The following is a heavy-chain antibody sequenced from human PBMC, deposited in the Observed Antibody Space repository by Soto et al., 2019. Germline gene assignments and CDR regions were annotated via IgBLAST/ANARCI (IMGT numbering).Heavy chain of an antibody. D-gene: IGHD4-17*01. J-gene: IGHJ4*02. V-gene: IGHV4-4*02. Sequence: QVQLQESGPGLVKPSGTLSLTCAVSGGSISSSNWWSWVRQPPGKGLEWIGEIYHSGSTNYNPSLKRRVTISVDKSKNQYSLKLSSVTGADTAVYYCAGDPEGGDYGGYWGQGTLVTVSS. CDR3: AGDPEGGDYGGY. CDR1: GGSISSSNW. CDR2: IYHSGST.